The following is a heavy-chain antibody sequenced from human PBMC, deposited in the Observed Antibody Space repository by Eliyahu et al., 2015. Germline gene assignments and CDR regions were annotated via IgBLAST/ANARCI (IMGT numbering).Heavy chain of an antibody. D-gene: IGHD3-10*01. J-gene: IGHJ4*02. V-gene: IGHV1-2*06. Sequence: QVQLVQSGAEVKKPGASVXVSCRAFGFTFTDXYIXWVRQAPGQGLEWMGRMNPNSGGTDYAQKFQGRVTMTRDTSFSTAYMELGRLKSDDTAIYYCARDRHSSGSYDWGQGTLVTVSS. CDR2: MNPNSGGT. CDR1: GFTFTDXY. CDR3: ARDRHSSGSYD.